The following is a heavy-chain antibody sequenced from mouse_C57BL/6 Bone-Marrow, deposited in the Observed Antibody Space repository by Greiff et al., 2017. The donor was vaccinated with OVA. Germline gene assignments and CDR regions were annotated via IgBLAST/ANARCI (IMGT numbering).Heavy chain of an antibody. V-gene: IGHV5-4*01. Sequence: EVQRVESGGGLVKPGGSLKLSCAASGFTFSSYAMSWVRQTPEKRLEWVATISDGGSYTNYPDNVKGRFTISRDNAKNNLYLQMSHLKSEDTAMYYCARVYPYAMDYWGQGTSVTVSS. CDR2: ISDGGSYT. CDR3: ARVYPYAMDY. D-gene: IGHD2-1*01. J-gene: IGHJ4*01. CDR1: GFTFSSYA.